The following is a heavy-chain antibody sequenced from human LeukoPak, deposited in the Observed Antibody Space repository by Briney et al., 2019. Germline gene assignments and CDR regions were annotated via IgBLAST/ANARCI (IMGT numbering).Heavy chain of an antibody. CDR3: ARGGYDSTGYSVYYFDC. D-gene: IGHD3-22*01. CDR1: GGSISSGGYY. Sequence: SQTLSLTCTVSGGSISSGGYYWSWIRQHPVKGLEWIGYIYYSGTTYYNPSLKSRLTISVDTSKNQFSLKLSSVTAADTAVYYCARGGYDSTGYSVYYFDCWGQGTLVTVSS. CDR2: IYYSGTT. V-gene: IGHV4-31*03. J-gene: IGHJ4*02.